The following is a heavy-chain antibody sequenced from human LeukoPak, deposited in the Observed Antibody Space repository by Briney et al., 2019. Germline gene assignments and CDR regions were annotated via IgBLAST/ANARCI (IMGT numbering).Heavy chain of an antibody. J-gene: IGHJ4*02. CDR3: ARAGYSSGWYDY. CDR1: GYTLTELS. D-gene: IGHD6-19*01. CDR2: INPNSGGT. V-gene: IGHV1-2*02. Sequence: VASVKVSCKVSGYTLTELSMHWVRQAPGQGLEWMGWINPNSGGTNYAQKFQGRVTMTRDTSISTAYMELSRLRSDDTAVYYCARAGYSSGWYDYWGQGTLVTVSS.